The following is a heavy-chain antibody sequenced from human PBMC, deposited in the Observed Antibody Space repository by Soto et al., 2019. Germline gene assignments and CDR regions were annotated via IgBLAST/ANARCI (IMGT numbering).Heavy chain of an antibody. D-gene: IGHD6-19*01. Sequence: SLPLSLTCAISWASFSSNIAACNCIRQSPSRGLEWLGRTYYRSKWYNDYAVSVKSRITINPDTSKNQFSLQLNSVTPEDTAVYYCARDYTSSIEVADHYYYYGMDVWGQGTTVTVSS. CDR1: WASFSSNIAA. V-gene: IGHV6-1*01. CDR2: TYYRSKWYN. CDR3: ARDYTSSIEVADHYYYYGMDV. J-gene: IGHJ6*02.